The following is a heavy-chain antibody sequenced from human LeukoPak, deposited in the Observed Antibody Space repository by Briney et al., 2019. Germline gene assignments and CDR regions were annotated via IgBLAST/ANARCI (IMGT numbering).Heavy chain of an antibody. D-gene: IGHD2-21*01. Sequence: ASVKVSCKASGYSFTNYYIHWVRQAPGQGLEWMGRINPSGGGTSYAQKFQGRVTMTRDMSTSTVYMELSSLRSEDTAVYYCASPKSPFRYWGQGTLVTVSS. CDR3: ASPKSPFRY. V-gene: IGHV1-46*01. J-gene: IGHJ4*02. CDR1: GYSFTNYY. CDR2: INPSGGGT.